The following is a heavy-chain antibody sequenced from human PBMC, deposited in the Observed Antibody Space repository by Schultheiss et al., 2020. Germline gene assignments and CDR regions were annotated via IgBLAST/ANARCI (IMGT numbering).Heavy chain of an antibody. Sequence: GGSLRLSCAASGFIFSNYAMSWVRQAPGKGLEWVSAISGSGDSTYYEDSVKGRFTISRDNTNNFLYLQMDSLRAEDTALYYCAKGDSHIVQGYLDSWGQGTLVTVSS. D-gene: IGHD2-21*02. CDR1: GFIFSNYA. V-gene: IGHV3-23*01. CDR2: ISGSGDST. CDR3: AKGDSHIVQGYLDS. J-gene: IGHJ4*02.